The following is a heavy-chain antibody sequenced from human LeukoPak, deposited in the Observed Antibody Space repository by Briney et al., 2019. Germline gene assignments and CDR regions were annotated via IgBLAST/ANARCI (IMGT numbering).Heavy chain of an antibody. CDR3: ARSIGPYYDFWSGYYGGYYFDY. J-gene: IGHJ4*02. D-gene: IGHD3-3*01. Sequence: ASVKVSCKASGYTFTSYGISWVRQAPGQGLGWMAWISAYNGNTNYAQKLQGRVTMTTDTSTSTAYMELRSLRSDDTAVYYCARSIGPYYDFWSGYYGGYYFDYWGQGTLVTVSS. CDR2: ISAYNGNT. V-gene: IGHV1-18*01. CDR1: GYTFTSYG.